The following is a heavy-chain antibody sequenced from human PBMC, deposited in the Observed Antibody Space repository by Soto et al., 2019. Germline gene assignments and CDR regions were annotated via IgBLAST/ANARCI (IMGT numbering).Heavy chain of an antibody. CDR2: ISGSGGST. V-gene: IGHV3-23*01. D-gene: IGHD3-3*01. CDR3: AKLRQYYDFWSGYFDY. J-gene: IGHJ4*02. Sequence: GGSLRLSCAASGFTFSSYAMSWVRQAPGKGLEWVSAISGSGGSTYYADSVKGRFTISRDNSKNTLYLQMNSLRAEDTAVYYCAKLRQYYDFWSGYFDYWGQGTLVTVSS. CDR1: GFTFSSYA.